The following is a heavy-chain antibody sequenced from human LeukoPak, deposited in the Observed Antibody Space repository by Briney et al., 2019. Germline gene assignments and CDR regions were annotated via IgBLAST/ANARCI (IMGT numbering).Heavy chain of an antibody. Sequence: SETLSLTCTVSGGSISSYYWSWIRQPPGKGLEWIGHIYYSGSTNYNPSLKSRVTISIDTSKNQFSLRLSSVTAADTAVYYCARASPGSSGYYFIGRARLFDYWGQRTLVTVSS. J-gene: IGHJ4*02. D-gene: IGHD3-22*01. CDR1: GGSISSYY. CDR3: ARASPGSSGYYFIGRARLFDY. CDR2: IYYSGST. V-gene: IGHV4-59*01.